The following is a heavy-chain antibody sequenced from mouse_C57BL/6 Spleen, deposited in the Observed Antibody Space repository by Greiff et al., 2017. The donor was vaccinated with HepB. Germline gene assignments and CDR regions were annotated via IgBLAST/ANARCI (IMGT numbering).Heavy chain of an antibody. J-gene: IGHJ2*01. CDR2: IYPGSGNT. CDR1: GYSFTSYY. CDR3: AREGYYYGSSPYY. V-gene: IGHV1-66*01. Sequence: QVQLQQSGPELVKPGASVKISCKASGYSFTSYYIHWVKQRPGQGLEWIGWIYPGSGNTKYNEKFKGKATLTADTSSSTACMQLSSLTSEDSAVYYCAREGYYYGSSPYYWGQGTTLTVSS. D-gene: IGHD1-1*01.